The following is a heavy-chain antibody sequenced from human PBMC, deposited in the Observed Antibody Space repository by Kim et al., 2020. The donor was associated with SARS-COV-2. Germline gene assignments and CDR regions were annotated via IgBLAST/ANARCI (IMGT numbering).Heavy chain of an antibody. CDR3: ARDQTGTTWYYYGMDV. V-gene: IGHV3-21*01. CDR1: GFTFSSYS. Sequence: GGSLRLSCAASGFTFSSYSMNWVRQAPGKGLEWVSSISSSSSYIYYADSVKGRFTISRDNAKNSLNLQMNSLRAEDTAVYYCARDQTGTTWYYYGMDVWGQGTTVTVSS. CDR2: ISSSSSYI. J-gene: IGHJ6*02. D-gene: IGHD1-7*01.